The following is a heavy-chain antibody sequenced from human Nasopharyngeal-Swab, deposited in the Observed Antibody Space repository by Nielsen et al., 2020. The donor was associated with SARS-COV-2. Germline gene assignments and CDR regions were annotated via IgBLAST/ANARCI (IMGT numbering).Heavy chain of an antibody. J-gene: IGHJ6*02. CDR3: ARGRGLRHYYYYYGMDV. CDR2: INHSGST. D-gene: IGHD3-3*01. V-gene: IGHV4-34*01. CDR1: GGSFSGYY. Sequence: LETLSLTCAVYGGSFSGYYWSWIRQPPGKGLEWIGEINHSGSTNYNPSLKSRVTISVDTSKNLFSLKLSSVTAADTAVYYCARGRGLRHYYYYYGMDVWGQGTTVTVSS.